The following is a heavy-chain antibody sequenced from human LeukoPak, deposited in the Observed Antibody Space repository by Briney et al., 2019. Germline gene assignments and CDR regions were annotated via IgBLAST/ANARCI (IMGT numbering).Heavy chain of an antibody. V-gene: IGHV4-34*01. J-gene: IGHJ4*02. Sequence: KPSETLSLTCAVYGGSFSGYYWSWIRQPPGKGLEWIGEINHSGSTNYNPSLKSRVTISVDTSKNQFSLKLSSVTAADTAVYYCAREVDYYDSSGYFGFRGQGTLVTVSS. CDR1: GGSFSGYY. D-gene: IGHD3-22*01. CDR3: AREVDYYDSSGYFGF. CDR2: INHSGST.